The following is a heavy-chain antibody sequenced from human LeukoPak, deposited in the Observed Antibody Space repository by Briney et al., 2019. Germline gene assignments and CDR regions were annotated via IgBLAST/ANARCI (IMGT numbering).Heavy chain of an antibody. V-gene: IGHV1-2*02. CDR1: GYTFTGYY. CDR3: ARDLGSVAGQFWCAP. Sequence: ASVNVSCKASGYTFTGYYMHWVRQAPGQGLEWMGGISPNSGGTNYAQKFQGRVTMTRDTSISTAYMELSRLRSDDTAVYYCARDLGSVAGQFWCAPGGQGTLVTVSS. D-gene: IGHD6-19*01. CDR2: ISPNSGGT. J-gene: IGHJ5*02.